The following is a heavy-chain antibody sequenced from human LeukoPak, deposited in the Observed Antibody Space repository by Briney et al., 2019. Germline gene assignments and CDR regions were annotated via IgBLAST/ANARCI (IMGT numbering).Heavy chain of an antibody. CDR1: GNSFGDYY. CDR2: IYYSGST. Sequence: SETLSLTRTVSGNSFGDYYWSWIRQPPGKGLEWIGYIYYSGSTNYNPSLKSRVTTSVDTSKNQFSLKLSSVTAADTAVYYCAGGYSYGSTYYYMDVWGKGTTVTISS. V-gene: IGHV4-59*01. J-gene: IGHJ6*03. D-gene: IGHD5-18*01. CDR3: AGGYSYGSTYYYMDV.